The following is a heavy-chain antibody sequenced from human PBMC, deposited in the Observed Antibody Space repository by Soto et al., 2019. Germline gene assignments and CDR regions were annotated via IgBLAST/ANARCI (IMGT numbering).Heavy chain of an antibody. J-gene: IGHJ4*02. CDR1: GYTFTSYG. CDR3: ARDLAVGLVDY. D-gene: IGHD6-19*01. CDR2: ISAYTGNT. Sequence: QVQLVQSGAEVKKPGASVKVSCKASGYTFTSYGISWVRRAPGQGLEWMGWISAYTGNTKYTQKLQGRVTMTTDTSTSTGYMELRSLRSDDTAVYYCARDLAVGLVDYWGQGTLVTVSS. V-gene: IGHV1-18*01.